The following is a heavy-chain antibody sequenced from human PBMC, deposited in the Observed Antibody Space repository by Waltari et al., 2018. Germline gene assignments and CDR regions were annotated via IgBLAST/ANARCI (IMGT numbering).Heavy chain of an antibody. J-gene: IGHJ4*02. CDR3: ARQAEDGDYLFDY. D-gene: IGHD4-17*01. CDR2: IYPGDSDT. V-gene: IGHV5-51*01. CDR1: GYSFTSYG. Sequence: EVQLVQSGAEVKKPGESLKISCKGSGYSFTSYGSGGVRQIPGKGLEWMGIIYPGDSDTRYSPSFQGQVPISADKSLSTAYLQWSSLKASDTAMYYCARQAEDGDYLFDYWGQGTLVTVSS.